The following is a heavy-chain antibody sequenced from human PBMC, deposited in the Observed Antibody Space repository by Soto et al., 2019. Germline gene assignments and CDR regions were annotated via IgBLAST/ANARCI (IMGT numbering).Heavy chain of an antibody. J-gene: IGHJ3*02. CDR2: INPNSGGT. Sequence: ASVKVSCKASGYTFTGYYMHWVRQAPGQGLEWMGWINPNSGGTNYAQKFQGWVTMTRDTSISTAYMELSRLRSDDTAVYYCARFYDSSGSQDAIDIWGQATLVT. CDR1: GYTFTGYY. V-gene: IGHV1-2*04. CDR3: ARFYDSSGSQDAIDI. D-gene: IGHD3-22*01.